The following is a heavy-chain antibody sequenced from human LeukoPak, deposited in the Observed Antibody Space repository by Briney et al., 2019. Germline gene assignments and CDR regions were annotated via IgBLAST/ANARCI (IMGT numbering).Heavy chain of an antibody. D-gene: IGHD6-13*01. J-gene: IGHJ1*01. CDR1: GGSITSYY. CDR2: ISYSGST. Sequence: NPSETLSLTCTVSGGSITSYYWSWIRQPPGKGLEWIAYISYSGSTNSNPSLKSRVTISVDTSKNQFFLRLTSVTAADTAVYYCARSYSSTWYGDFQHWGQGTLVTVSS. V-gene: IGHV4-59*01. CDR3: ARSYSSTWYGDFQH.